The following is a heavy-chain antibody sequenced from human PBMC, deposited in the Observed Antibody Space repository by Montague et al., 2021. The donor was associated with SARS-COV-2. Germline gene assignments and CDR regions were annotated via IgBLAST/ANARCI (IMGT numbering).Heavy chain of an antibody. V-gene: IGHV4-34*01. CDR3: ARVTWPVPVGGTFGAFDV. CDR1: GGSLSGSW. CDR2: IYDSGRA. D-gene: IGHD1-26*01. Sequence: SETLSLTCAVYGGSLSGSWWSWIRQSPGQGLEWIGEIYDSGRANXXPSLKWRVTMSVDTSKNQFSLKLNSLTAADTAIYYCARVTWPVPVGGTFGAFDVWGQGTVVTVSS. J-gene: IGHJ3*01.